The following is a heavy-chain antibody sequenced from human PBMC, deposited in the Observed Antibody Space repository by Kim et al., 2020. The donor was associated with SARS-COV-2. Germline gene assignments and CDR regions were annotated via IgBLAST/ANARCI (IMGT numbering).Heavy chain of an antibody. J-gene: IGHJ5*02. CDR3: ARGEYCSGGSCYFWFDP. D-gene: IGHD2-15*01. V-gene: IGHV4-34*01. Sequence: SETLSLTCAVYGGSFSGYYWSWIRQHPGKGLEWIGEINHSGSTNYNPSHKSRVTISVDTSKNQFSLMLSSVTAADTAVYYCARGEYCSGGSCYFWFDPWGRGTLVTVSS. CDR2: INHSGST. CDR1: GGSFSGYY.